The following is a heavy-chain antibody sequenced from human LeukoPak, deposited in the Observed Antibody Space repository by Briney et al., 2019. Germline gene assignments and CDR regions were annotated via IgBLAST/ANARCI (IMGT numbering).Heavy chain of an antibody. CDR3: AKELNYDFWSGYSRGYYFDY. D-gene: IGHD3-3*01. CDR1: GFTFSSYA. Sequence: GRSLRLSCAASGFTFSSYAMSWVRQAPGKGLEWVSAISGSGGSTYYADSVKGRFTISRDNSKNTLYLQMNSLRAEDTAVYYCAKELNYDFWSGYSRGYYFDYWGQGTLVTVSS. J-gene: IGHJ4*02. CDR2: ISGSGGST. V-gene: IGHV3-23*01.